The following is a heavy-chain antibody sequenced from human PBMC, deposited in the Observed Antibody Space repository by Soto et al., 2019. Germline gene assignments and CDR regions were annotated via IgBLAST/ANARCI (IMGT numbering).Heavy chain of an antibody. CDR1: GFIFSDYW. Sequence: EVQLVESGGGLVQPGGSLRLSCVSSGFIFSDYWMYWVRQAPGQGLVWVSRIKSDGSRITYADSVKGRFTISRDNAKNALNLQMNGLRVEDTAVYYGARELSKYGRYYFDLWGQGTLVTVAS. J-gene: IGHJ4*02. CDR3: ARELSKYGRYYFDL. D-gene: IGHD4-4*01. CDR2: IKSDGSRI. V-gene: IGHV3-74*03.